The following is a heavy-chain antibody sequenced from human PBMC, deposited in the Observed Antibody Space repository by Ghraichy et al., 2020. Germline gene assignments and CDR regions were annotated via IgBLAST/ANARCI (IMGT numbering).Heavy chain of an antibody. CDR1: GFTFSDYY. Sequence: GGSLRLSCAASGFTFSDYYMSWIRQAPGKGLEWVSYISSSSSYTNYADSVKGRFTISRDNAKNSLYLQMNSLRAEDTAVYYCAREGDYWVARYWFDPWGQGTLVTVSS. J-gene: IGHJ5*02. V-gene: IGHV3-11*06. CDR2: ISSSSSYT. CDR3: AREGDYWVARYWFDP. D-gene: IGHD2-15*01.